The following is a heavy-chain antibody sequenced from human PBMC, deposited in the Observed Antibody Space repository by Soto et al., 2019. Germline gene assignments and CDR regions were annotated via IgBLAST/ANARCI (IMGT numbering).Heavy chain of an antibody. Sequence: GGSLRLSCAASGFTFSSYGMHWVRQAPGKGLEWVAVIWYDGSNKYYADSVKGRFTISRDNSKNTLYLQMNSLRAEDTAVYYCARGVVSWDIVVVPAAHYFDYWGQGTLVTVSS. CDR2: IWYDGSNK. V-gene: IGHV3-33*01. CDR3: ARGVVSWDIVVVPAAHYFDY. J-gene: IGHJ4*02. D-gene: IGHD2-2*01. CDR1: GFTFSSYG.